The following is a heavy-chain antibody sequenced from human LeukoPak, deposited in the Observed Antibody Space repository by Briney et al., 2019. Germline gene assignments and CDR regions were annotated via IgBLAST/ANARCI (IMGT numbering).Heavy chain of an antibody. D-gene: IGHD3-16*01. V-gene: IGHV1-69*05. CDR2: IIHNFNVP. CDR1: GDSFSSYV. Sequence: SVKVSCKTSGDSFSSYVISWLRQAPGQGLEWMGGIIHNFNVPHYRQKFQGRVTITTDESTSTVFMEMTSLTSDDTAVYYCASEFIGGDKGGGLDSWGQGTLVIVSS. J-gene: IGHJ4*02. CDR3: ASEFIGGDKGGGLDS.